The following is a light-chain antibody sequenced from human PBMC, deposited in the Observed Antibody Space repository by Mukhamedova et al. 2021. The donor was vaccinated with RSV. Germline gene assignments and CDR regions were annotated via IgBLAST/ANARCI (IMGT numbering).Light chain of an antibody. CDR2: SAS. CDR1: QTVDSSY. CDR3: QQYGSSPPWT. J-gene: IGKJ1*01. Sequence: GERATLSCRASQTVDSSYLAWYQQRPGQAPRLLIYSASNRDTAIPDRFSGNGSGTDFTLTISRLEPEDFAVYYCQQYGSSPPWTF. V-gene: IGKV3-20*01.